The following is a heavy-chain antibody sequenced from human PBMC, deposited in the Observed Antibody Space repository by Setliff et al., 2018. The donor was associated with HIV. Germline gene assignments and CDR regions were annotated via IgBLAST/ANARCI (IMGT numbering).Heavy chain of an antibody. V-gene: IGHV3-20*01. CDR3: ESSGSYYVPYFNS. Sequence: GGSLRLSCAASGFPFDNFGFHWVRQAPGRGLEWVSTSSWYGRDIYYADSVRGRFTISRDNSNNTLYLQMNSLRAEDTALYHCESSGSYYVPYFNSWGQGTQVTVSS. CDR1: GFPFDNFG. D-gene: IGHD1-26*01. CDR2: SSWYGRDI. J-gene: IGHJ4*02.